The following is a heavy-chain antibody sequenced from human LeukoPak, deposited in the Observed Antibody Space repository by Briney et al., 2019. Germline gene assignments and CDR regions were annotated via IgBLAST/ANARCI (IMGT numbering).Heavy chain of an antibody. CDR2: INSDGSTI. Sequence: PGGSLRLSCAASGFSFSGSWMHWVRQAPGKGLVWVSRINSDGSTITYADSVRGRFTISRDNAKNTLYLQMNSLRAEDTAVYYCVRVRVDTVMVIMDYWGQGTLVTVSS. V-gene: IGHV3-74*01. CDR1: GFSFSGSW. D-gene: IGHD5-18*01. CDR3: VRVRVDTVMVIMDY. J-gene: IGHJ4*02.